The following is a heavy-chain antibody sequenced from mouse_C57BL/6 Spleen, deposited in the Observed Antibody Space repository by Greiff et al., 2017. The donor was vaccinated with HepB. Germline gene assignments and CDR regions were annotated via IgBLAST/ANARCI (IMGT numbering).Heavy chain of an antibody. V-gene: IGHV2-5*01. D-gene: IGHD4-1*01. J-gene: IGHJ3*01. CDR1: GFSLTSYG. CDR2: IWRGGST. Sequence: VMLVESGPGLVQPSQSLSITCTVSGFSLTSYGVHWVRQSPGKGLEWLGVIWRGGSTDYNAAFMSRLSITKDNSKSQVFFKMNSLQADDTAIYYCAKNSNWDEAWFAYWGQGTLVTVSA. CDR3: AKNSNWDEAWFAY.